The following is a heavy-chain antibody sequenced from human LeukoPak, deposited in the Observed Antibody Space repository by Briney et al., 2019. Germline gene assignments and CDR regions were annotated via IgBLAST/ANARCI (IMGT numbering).Heavy chain of an antibody. D-gene: IGHD3-22*01. V-gene: IGHV3-11*01. CDR3: TTDQYYYDSSGYYFSFDY. CDR2: ISSSGSTI. J-gene: IGHJ4*02. CDR1: GFTFSDYY. Sequence: GGSLRLSCAASGFTFSDYYMSWIRQAPGKGLEWVSYISSSGSTIYYADSVKGRFTISRDNAKNSLYLQMNSLRAEDTAVYYCTTDQYYYDSSGYYFSFDYWGQGTLVTVSS.